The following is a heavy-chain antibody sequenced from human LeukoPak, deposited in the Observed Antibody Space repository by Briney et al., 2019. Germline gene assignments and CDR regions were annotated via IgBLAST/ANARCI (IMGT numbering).Heavy chain of an antibody. J-gene: IGHJ6*03. V-gene: IGHV4-39*01. CDR3: ARHRYYYRSGSYYGAPYYMDV. Sequence: SGGSLRLSCAASGFTVSSNYMSWVRQAPGKGLEWIGSIYYSGSTYYNPSLKSRVTISVDTSKNQFSLKLSSVTAADTAVYYCARHRYYYRSGSYYGAPYYMDVWGKGTTVTISS. CDR1: GFTVSSNY. D-gene: IGHD3-10*01. CDR2: IYYSGST.